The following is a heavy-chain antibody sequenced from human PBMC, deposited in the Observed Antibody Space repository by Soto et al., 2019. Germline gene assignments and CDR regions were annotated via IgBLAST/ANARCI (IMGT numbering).Heavy chain of an antibody. Sequence: GGSLRLSCAASGFTFSSYAMSWVRQAPGKGLEWVSAISGSGGSTYYADSVKGRFTISRDNSKNTLYLQMNSLRAEDTAVYYCAKDRLWFGEYTPFDYWGQGTLVTVSS. J-gene: IGHJ4*02. CDR3: AKDRLWFGEYTPFDY. V-gene: IGHV3-23*01. CDR2: ISGSGGST. D-gene: IGHD3-10*01. CDR1: GFTFSSYA.